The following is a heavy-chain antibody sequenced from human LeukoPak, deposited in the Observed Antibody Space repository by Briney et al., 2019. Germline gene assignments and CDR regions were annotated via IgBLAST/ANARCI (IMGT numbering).Heavy chain of an antibody. Sequence: ASVKVSCKASGYTFTGYYMHWVRQAPGQGLEWMGWINPNSGGTNYAQKFQSRVTMTRDTSISTAYMELSRLRSDDTAVYYCARESRYYDSSGYYYYYYGMDVWGQGTTVTVSS. CDR1: GYTFTGYY. D-gene: IGHD3-22*01. CDR2: INPNSGGT. J-gene: IGHJ6*02. V-gene: IGHV1-2*02. CDR3: ARESRYYDSSGYYYYYYGMDV.